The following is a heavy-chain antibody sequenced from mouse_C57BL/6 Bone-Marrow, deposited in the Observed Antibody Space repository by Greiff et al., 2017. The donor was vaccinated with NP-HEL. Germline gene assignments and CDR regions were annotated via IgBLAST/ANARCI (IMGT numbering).Heavy chain of an antibody. CDR1: GYTFTSYW. CDR2: IDPNSGGT. Sequence: VQLQQPGAELVKPGASVKLSCKASGYTFTSYWMHWVKQRPGRGLEWIGRIDPNSGGTKYNEKFKSKATLTVDKPSSTAYMQLSSRSSEDSAVCDCARRGDGYYFDYWGHGPTLTVSS. D-gene: IGHD2-3*01. CDR3: ARRGDGYYFDY. J-gene: IGHJ2*01. V-gene: IGHV1-72*01.